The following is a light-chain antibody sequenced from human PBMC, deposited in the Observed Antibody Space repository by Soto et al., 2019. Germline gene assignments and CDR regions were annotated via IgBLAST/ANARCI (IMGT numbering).Light chain of an antibody. V-gene: IGKV3-15*01. CDR3: QHYNNWPIT. CDR2: GTS. Sequence: EIVLTQSPGTLSLSPGESVTVSCRASQSVASNLAWYQQKPVQAPRLLIYGTSTRATGVPDRFSGSGSGTDFTLTISSLQAADFAVYHCQHYNNWPITFGQGTRLEIK. CDR1: QSVASN. J-gene: IGKJ5*01.